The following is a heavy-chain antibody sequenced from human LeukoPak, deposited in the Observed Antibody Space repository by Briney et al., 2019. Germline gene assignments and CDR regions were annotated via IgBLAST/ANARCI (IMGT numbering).Heavy chain of an antibody. CDR3: AREGGGSSGWYSFWNWFDP. CDR2: INPNSGGT. D-gene: IGHD6-19*01. CDR1: GYTFTGYY. V-gene: IGHV1-2*02. J-gene: IGHJ5*02. Sequence: ASVKVSCKASGYTFTGYYMHWVRRAPGQGLEWMGWINPNSGGTNYAQKFQGRVTMTRDTSISTVYMELSSLRSEDTAVYYCAREGGGSSGWYSFWNWFDPWGQGTLVTVSS.